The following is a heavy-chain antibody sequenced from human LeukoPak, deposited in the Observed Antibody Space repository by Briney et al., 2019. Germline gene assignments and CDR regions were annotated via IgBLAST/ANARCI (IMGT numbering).Heavy chain of an antibody. D-gene: IGHD3-22*01. CDR1: GFSLSTSGVG. J-gene: IGHJ1*01. V-gene: IGHV2-5*01. CDR3: ARPIHDSSGYYGFNEYFQH. CDR2: IYWNDDK. Sequence: SGPTLVKPTQTLTLTCTFSGFSLSTSGVGVGWIRQPPGKALEWLALIYWNDDKRYSPSLKSRLTITKDTSKNQVVLTMTNMDPEDTATYYCARPIHDSSGYYGFNEYFQHWGQGTLVTVSS.